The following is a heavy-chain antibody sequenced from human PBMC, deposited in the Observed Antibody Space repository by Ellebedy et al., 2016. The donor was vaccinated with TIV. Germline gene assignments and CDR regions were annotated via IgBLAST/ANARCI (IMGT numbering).Heavy chain of an antibody. CDR1: GFTFSSYG. CDR2: IWYDGSNK. D-gene: IGHD6-6*01. J-gene: IGHJ4*02. CDR3: ARDTEQLVLGY. V-gene: IGHV3-33*08. Sequence: PEGSLRLSCAASGFTFSSYGMHWVRQAPGKGLEWVAVIWYDGSNKYYADPVKGRFTNSRDNSKNPLYLQMNSLRAEDTAVYYCARDTEQLVLGYWGQGTLVTVSS.